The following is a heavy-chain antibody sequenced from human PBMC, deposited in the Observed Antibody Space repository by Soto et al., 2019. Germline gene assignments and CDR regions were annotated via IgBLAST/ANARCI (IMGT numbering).Heavy chain of an antibody. D-gene: IGHD2-21*01. Sequence: HPGGSLRLSCTTSGFTFGAYAMSWVRQTPGKGLEWVGFIRSKAYGGTPEYAASVEDRFSISRDDSKSIAYLQMNSLKTEDTAVYYCQIGYCGSDNCPGAMLWGQGTLVTVSS. CDR2: IRSKAYGGTP. CDR3: QIGYCGSDNCPGAML. CDR1: GFTFGAYA. J-gene: IGHJ4*02. V-gene: IGHV3-49*04.